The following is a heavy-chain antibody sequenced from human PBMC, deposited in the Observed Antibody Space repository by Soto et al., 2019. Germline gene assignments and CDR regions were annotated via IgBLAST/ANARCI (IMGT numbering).Heavy chain of an antibody. CDR1: GGSISSGGYS. CDR3: ARQNGSFRSWFDS. CDR2: IYYSGTT. D-gene: IGHD3-10*01. J-gene: IGHJ5*01. V-gene: IGHV4-30-2*03. Sequence: SETLSLTCAVSGGSISSGGYSWSWIRQPPGKGLEWIGYIYYSGTTYYNPSLKSRVIISVDTSKNQFSLKLTSVTAADTAMYYCARQNGSFRSWFDSWGQGTLVTVS.